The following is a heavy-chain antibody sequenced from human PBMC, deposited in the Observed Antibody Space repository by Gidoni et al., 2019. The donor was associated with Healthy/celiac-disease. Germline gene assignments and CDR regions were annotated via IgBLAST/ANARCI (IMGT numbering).Heavy chain of an antibody. V-gene: IGHV1-2*04. CDR3: AREGGSDLPFDY. D-gene: IGHD1-26*01. J-gene: IGHJ4*02. CDR2: INPNSGGT. Sequence: QVQLVQSGAEVKKPGSSVKFSCKSSGYTCTGYYMHWLRQAPGKWLAWMGGINPNSGGTNYAQKCQGWVTMTRDKSIRKAYMERSRLRSDDTAVYYCAREGGSDLPFDYWGQGTLVTVSS. CDR1: GYTCTGYY.